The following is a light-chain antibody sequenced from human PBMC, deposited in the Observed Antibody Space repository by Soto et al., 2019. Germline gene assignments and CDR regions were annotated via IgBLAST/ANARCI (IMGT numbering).Light chain of an antibody. CDR3: QQYDNSQGYT. CDR2: AAS. Sequence: EIVLTQSPGTLSLSPGERATLSCRASQSVSSSYLAWYQHKPGQAPRLLIYAASTRATGIPDRFSGSGSGTDFTLTISRLEPEDFAVYYCQQYDNSQGYTFGQGTKVDIK. V-gene: IGKV3-20*01. J-gene: IGKJ2*01. CDR1: QSVSSSY.